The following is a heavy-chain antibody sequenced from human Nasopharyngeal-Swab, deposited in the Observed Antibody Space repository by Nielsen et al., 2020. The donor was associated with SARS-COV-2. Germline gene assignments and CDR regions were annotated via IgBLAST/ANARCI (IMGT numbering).Heavy chain of an antibody. CDR3: ARAEGGLYAPDY. D-gene: IGHD2-8*01. Sequence: GGSLRLSCAASGFTFSSYSMNWVRQAPGKGLEWVSSISSSSSYIYYADSVKGRFTISRDNAKNSLYLQMNSLRAEDTAVYYCARAEGGLYAPDYWGQGTLVTASS. V-gene: IGHV3-21*01. J-gene: IGHJ4*02. CDR1: GFTFSSYS. CDR2: ISSSSSYI.